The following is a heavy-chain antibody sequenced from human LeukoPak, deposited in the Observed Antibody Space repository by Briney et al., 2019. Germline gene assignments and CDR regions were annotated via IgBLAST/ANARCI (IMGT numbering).Heavy chain of an antibody. D-gene: IGHD1-26*01. CDR2: IIPILGTT. CDR3: ARDPPFTVGGSTEMFDY. Sequence: SVKVSCKASGGPFSNYALSWVRQAPGQGLEWLGRIIPILGTTDTAQKFQGRVTMTADRPTDTAHMELRSLRSEDTAVYYCARDPPFTVGGSTEMFDYWGQGTPVTVTS. J-gene: IGHJ4*02. V-gene: IGHV1-69*04. CDR1: GGPFSNYA.